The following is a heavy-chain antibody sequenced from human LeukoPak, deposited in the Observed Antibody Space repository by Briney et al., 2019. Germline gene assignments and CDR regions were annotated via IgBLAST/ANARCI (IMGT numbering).Heavy chain of an antibody. D-gene: IGHD3-16*01. CDR1: GFTFSIYA. V-gene: IGHV3-23*01. Sequence: GGSLRLSCAASGFTFSIYAMNWVRQAPGKGLEWVSAISGSGGSTYYADSVKGRLTIFRDNSKNTLYLQMNSLRAEDTAVYYCAKAWGGYFDYWGQGTLVTVSS. J-gene: IGHJ4*02. CDR2: ISGSGGST. CDR3: AKAWGGYFDY.